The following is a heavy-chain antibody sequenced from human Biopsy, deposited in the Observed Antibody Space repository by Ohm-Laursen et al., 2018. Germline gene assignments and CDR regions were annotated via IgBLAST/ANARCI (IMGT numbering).Heavy chain of an antibody. V-gene: IGHV4-59*01. CDR2: INYRGIT. J-gene: IGHJ6*02. CDR1: GASIEDYY. Sequence: GTLSLTCTVSGASIEDYYWTWIRQAPGKTLEWIASINYRGITNYNPSLKSRVTMSAHTSTNQFSLKLTSVTAADTAVYYCARDKITYCTSTSCDYFGMDVWGQGTTVTVSS. CDR3: ARDKITYCTSTSCDYFGMDV. D-gene: IGHD2-2*01.